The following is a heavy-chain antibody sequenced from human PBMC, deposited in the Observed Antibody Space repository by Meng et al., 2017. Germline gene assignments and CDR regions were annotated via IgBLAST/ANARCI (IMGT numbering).Heavy chain of an antibody. J-gene: IGHJ5*02. CDR3: ARDLTPGFYYDSSGYYSGWFDP. V-gene: IGHV1-69*05. CDR2: IIPIFGTA. CDR1: GGTFSSYA. D-gene: IGHD3-22*01. Sequence: QGQVWQAGAGASKPGSPVKCPCKASGGTFSSYAISWVRQAPGQGLEWMGGIIPIFGTANYAQKFQGRVTITTDESTSTAYMELSSLRSEDTAVYYCARDLTPGFYYDSSGYYSGWFDPWGQGTLVTVSS.